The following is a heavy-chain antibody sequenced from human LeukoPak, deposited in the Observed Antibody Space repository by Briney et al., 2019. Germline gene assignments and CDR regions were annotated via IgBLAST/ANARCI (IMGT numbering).Heavy chain of an antibody. Sequence: GGSLRLSCAASGFTVSNNYMSWVSQAPGKGLEWVSVIYSVNRTSYADSVKGRFTISRDSSKNTLCLQMNSLRAEDTAVYYCARSPPWAPLDYWGQGTLVTVSS. J-gene: IGHJ4*02. CDR2: IYSVNRT. CDR1: GFTVSNNY. V-gene: IGHV3-66*01. CDR3: ARSPPWAPLDY.